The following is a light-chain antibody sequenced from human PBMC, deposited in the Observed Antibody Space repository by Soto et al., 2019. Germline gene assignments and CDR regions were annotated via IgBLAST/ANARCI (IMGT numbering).Light chain of an antibody. CDR3: QQRSNWPRIT. V-gene: IGKV3-11*01. CDR1: QSVSSY. Sequence: EIVLTQSPATLSLSPGERATLSCRASQSVSSYLAWYQQKPGQAPRLLIYDASNRATGIPAGFSGSGSGTDFTLTISSLEPEDFAVYYCQQRSNWPRITFGGGTKVDI. CDR2: DAS. J-gene: IGKJ4*01.